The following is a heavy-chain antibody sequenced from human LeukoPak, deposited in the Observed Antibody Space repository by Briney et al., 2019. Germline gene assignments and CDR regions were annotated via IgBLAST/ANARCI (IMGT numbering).Heavy chain of an antibody. J-gene: IGHJ4*02. CDR3: ARSHTAMVNNYFDF. D-gene: IGHD5-18*01. CDR1: GFTFSSYS. V-gene: IGHV3-48*01. Sequence: GGSLRLSCAASGFTFSSYSMNWVRQAPGKGLEWVSYISSTSNTIYYADSVKGRFTISRDNAKNSLYLQMNSLGAEDTAVYYCARSHTAMVNNYFDFWGQGTLVTVSS. CDR2: ISSTSNTI.